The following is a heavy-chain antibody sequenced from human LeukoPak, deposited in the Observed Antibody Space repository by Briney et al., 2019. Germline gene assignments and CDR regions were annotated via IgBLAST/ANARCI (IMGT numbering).Heavy chain of an antibody. Sequence: GGSLRLSCAASGFTVSSNHMSWVRQAPGKGLEWVSVIYSGGSTYYADSVKGRFTISRDNAESSVYLQLNSLRAEDTAVYYCATKVPGTSHFSSWGQGTLVTVSS. CDR2: IYSGGST. CDR1: GFTVSSNH. V-gene: IGHV3-53*01. J-gene: IGHJ4*02. D-gene: IGHD6-19*01. CDR3: ATKVPGTSHFSS.